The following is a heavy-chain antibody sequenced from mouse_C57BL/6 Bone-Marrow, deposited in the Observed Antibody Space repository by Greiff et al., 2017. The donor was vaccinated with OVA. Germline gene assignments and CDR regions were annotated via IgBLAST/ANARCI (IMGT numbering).Heavy chain of an antibody. CDR3: TRGGYRYYAMDY. CDR1: GFTFSSYA. Sequence: EVHLVESGEGLVKPGGSLKLSCAASGFTFSSYAMSWVRQTPEKRLEWVAYISSGGDYIYYADTVKGRFTISRDNARNTLYLQMSSLKSEDTAMYYCTRGGYRYYAMDYWGQGTSVTVSS. D-gene: IGHD2-14*01. V-gene: IGHV5-9-1*02. J-gene: IGHJ4*01. CDR2: ISSGGDYI.